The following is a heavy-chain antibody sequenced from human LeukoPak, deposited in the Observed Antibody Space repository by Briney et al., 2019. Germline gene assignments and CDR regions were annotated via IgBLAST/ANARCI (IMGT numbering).Heavy chain of an antibody. J-gene: IGHJ3*02. CDR3: AREWAGGDTAKAYDAFDI. CDR1: GGTFSSYA. CDR2: IIPIFGTA. V-gene: IGHV1-69*05. D-gene: IGHD5-18*01. Sequence: SVKVSCKASGGTFSSYAISWVRQAPGQGLEWMGGIIPIFGTANYAQKFQGRVTITTDESTSTAYMELSSLRSEDTAVYYCAREWAGGDTAKAYDAFDIWGQGTMVTVSS.